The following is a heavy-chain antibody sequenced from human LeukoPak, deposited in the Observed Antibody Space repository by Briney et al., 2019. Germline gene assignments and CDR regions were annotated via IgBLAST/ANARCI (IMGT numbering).Heavy chain of an antibody. CDR2: ISSSGSSI. J-gene: IGHJ6*02. V-gene: IGHV3-48*03. Sequence: GGSLRLSCSASGFTFSTYEMNWVRQAPGKGLEWVSYISSSGSSIYYADSVKGRFTISRGNARNSLYLQMNSLSVVDTAVYYCAREDHSSNSYFYFYGMDVWGQGTTVTVSS. D-gene: IGHD6-13*01. CDR1: GFTFSTYE. CDR3: AREDHSSNSYFYFYGMDV.